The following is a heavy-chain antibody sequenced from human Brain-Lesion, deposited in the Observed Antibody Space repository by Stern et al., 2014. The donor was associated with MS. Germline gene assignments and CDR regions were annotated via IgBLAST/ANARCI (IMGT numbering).Heavy chain of an antibody. V-gene: IGHV1-8*01. CDR2: MNPYSGNT. D-gene: IGHD2-2*01. J-gene: IGHJ4*02. Sequence: VQLVESGAEVKKPGASVKVSCKASGYTFSSYDITWVRQASGNGLEWMGWMNPYSGNTGYAQKFKGRVSMPSDPSISTVYMELTSLTSDDTAVYFCARAVRNQLLSEYWGQGTLVTVSS. CDR1: GYTFSSYD. CDR3: ARAVRNQLLSEY.